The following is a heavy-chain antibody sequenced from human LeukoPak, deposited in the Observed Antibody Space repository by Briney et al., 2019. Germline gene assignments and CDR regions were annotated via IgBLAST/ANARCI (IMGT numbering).Heavy chain of an antibody. Sequence: GESLKISCKGSGYSFTSYWIGWVRHMPGKGLEWMGMIYPGDSDTRYNPSFQGQVTISIDKSISTAYLQWSSLKASDTAMYYCARGGSYYDILTGYYTPYYFDYWGQGTLVTVSS. CDR3: ARGGSYYDILTGYYTPYYFDY. D-gene: IGHD3-9*01. V-gene: IGHV5-51*01. J-gene: IGHJ4*02. CDR1: GYSFTSYW. CDR2: IYPGDSDT.